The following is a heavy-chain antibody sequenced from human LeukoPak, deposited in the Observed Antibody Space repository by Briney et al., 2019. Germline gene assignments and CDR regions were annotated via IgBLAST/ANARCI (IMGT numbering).Heavy chain of an antibody. V-gene: IGHV1-8*01. J-gene: IGHJ4*02. CDR1: GYTFTSYD. D-gene: IGHD3-3*01. CDR3: ATYYDFWSGYYQFDY. CDR2: MNPNSGNT. Sequence: ASVKVSCKASGYTFTSYDINWVRQATGQGLEWMGWMNPNSGNTGYAQKFQGRVTMTRNTSISTAYMELSSLRSGDTAVYYCATYYDFWSGYYQFDYWGQGTLVTVSS.